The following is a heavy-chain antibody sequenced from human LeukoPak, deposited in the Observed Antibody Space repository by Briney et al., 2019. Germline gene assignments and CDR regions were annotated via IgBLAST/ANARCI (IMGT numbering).Heavy chain of an antibody. J-gene: IGHJ4*02. CDR3: AREGYGDRSFDY. V-gene: IGHV4-39*07. CDR1: GGSISSYY. D-gene: IGHD4-17*01. CDR2: IYYSGST. Sequence: PSETLSLTCTVSGGSISSYYWGWIRQPPGKGLEWIGSIYYSGSTYYNPSLKSRVTISVDTSKNQFSLKLSSVTAADTAVYYCAREGYGDRSFDYWGQGTLVTVSS.